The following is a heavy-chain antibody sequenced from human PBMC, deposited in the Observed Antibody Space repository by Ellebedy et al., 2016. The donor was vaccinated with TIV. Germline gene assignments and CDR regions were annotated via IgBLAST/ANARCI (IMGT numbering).Heavy chain of an antibody. CDR3: AVNDRPAIPP. D-gene: IGHD1-1*01. Sequence: ASVKVSCKASGYTFTSYGISWVRQAPGQGLECMGWISAYNGNTNYAQKFQGRVTLTADTSTNTAYMELSGLRSEDTAVYSCAVNDRPAIPPWGQGTLVTVSS. V-gene: IGHV1-18*01. J-gene: IGHJ5*02. CDR2: ISAYNGNT. CDR1: GYTFTSYG.